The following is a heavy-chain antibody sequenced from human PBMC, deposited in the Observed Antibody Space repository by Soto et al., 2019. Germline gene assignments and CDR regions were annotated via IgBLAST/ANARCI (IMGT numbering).Heavy chain of an antibody. Sequence: GGSLRLSCAASGFTFSSYSMSWVRQAPGKGLEWVSGFRSGGDDDTTYYADSVRGRFTISRDNSKNTLFLQMNSLRAEDTAIYYCAKKVNSGSGSQFFDYWGQGTLVTVST. V-gene: IGHV3-23*01. D-gene: IGHD3-10*01. CDR2: FRSGGDDDTT. CDR3: AKKVNSGSGSQFFDY. J-gene: IGHJ4*02. CDR1: GFTFSSYS.